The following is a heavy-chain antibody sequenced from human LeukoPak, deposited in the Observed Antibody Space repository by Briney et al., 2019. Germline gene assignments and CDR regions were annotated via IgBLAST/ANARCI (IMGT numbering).Heavy chain of an antibody. V-gene: IGHV4-39*01. D-gene: IGHD2-15*01. CDR3: ARHGLGYCSGGSCYSGNYYYYYYMDV. CDR1: GGSISSSSYY. CDR2: IYYSGST. J-gene: IGHJ6*03. Sequence: SETLSLTCTVSGGSISSSSYYWGWIRQPPVKGLEWIGSIYYSGSTYYNPSLKSRVTISVDTSKNQFSLKLSSVTAADTAVYYCARHGLGYCSGGSCYSGNYYYYYYMDVWGKGTTVTVSS.